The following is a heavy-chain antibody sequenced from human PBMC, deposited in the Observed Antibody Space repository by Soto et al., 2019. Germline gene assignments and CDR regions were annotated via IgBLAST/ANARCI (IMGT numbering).Heavy chain of an antibody. J-gene: IGHJ4*02. CDR1: GGSISSYY. Sequence: QVQLQESGPGLVKPSETLSLTCTVSGGSISSYYWSWIRQPPGKGLEWIGYIYYSRSTNYNPSLKSRVPISVDTSQSQCSLKRCSVTAADTAVYYCARRYGGTFDCWVQGTLVTVSS. CDR2: IYYSRST. V-gene: IGHV4-59*08. D-gene: IGHD2-15*01. CDR3: ARRYGGTFDC.